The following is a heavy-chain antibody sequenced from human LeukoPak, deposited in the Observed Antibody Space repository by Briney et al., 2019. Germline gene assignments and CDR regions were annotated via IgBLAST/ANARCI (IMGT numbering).Heavy chain of an antibody. V-gene: IGHV1-2*02. Sequence: GASVKVSCKASGYTFTGYYMHWVRQAPGQGLEWMGWINPNSGGTNYAQKFRGRVTMTRDTSISTAYMELSRLRSDDTAVYYCARDRRHIVVVPAAIGYWGQGTLVTVSS. D-gene: IGHD2-2*01. CDR2: INPNSGGT. J-gene: IGHJ4*02. CDR1: GYTFTGYY. CDR3: ARDRRHIVVVPAAIGY.